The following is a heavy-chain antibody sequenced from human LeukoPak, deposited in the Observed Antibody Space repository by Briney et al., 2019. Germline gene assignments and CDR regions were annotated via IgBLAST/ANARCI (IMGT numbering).Heavy chain of an antibody. D-gene: IGHD1-7*01. Sequence: GASVKVSCKASGGTFRTFAISWVRQAPGQGLEWMGVIKPSDGFTSYAQKFQGRLTVARDMSTSTVYMELNSLRSEDTAVYFCGREIEGTTDYWGQGTLVTVSS. V-gene: IGHV1-46*01. CDR2: IKPSDGFT. CDR3: GREIEGTTDY. CDR1: GGTFRTFA. J-gene: IGHJ4*02.